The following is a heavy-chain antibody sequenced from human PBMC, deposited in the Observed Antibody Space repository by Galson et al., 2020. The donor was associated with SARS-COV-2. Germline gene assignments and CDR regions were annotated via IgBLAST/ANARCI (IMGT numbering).Heavy chain of an antibody. Sequence: ASVTVSCQVSGYTLTELSMHWVRQAPGKGLEWMGGFDPEDGETIYAQKFQGRVTMTEDTSTDTAYMELSSLRSEDTAVYYCATVPPYCTNGVCYYYYGMDVWGQGTTVTVSS. J-gene: IGHJ6*02. CDR3: ATVPPYCTNGVCYYYYGMDV. CDR2: FDPEDGET. D-gene: IGHD2-8*01. CDR1: GYTLTELS. V-gene: IGHV1-24*01.